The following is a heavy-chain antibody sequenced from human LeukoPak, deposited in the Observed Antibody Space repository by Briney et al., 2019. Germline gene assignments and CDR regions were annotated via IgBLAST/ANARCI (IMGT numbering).Heavy chain of an antibody. Sequence: GESLKISCKGSGYTFTSYWIGWVRRMPGKGLEWMGIIYPDDSDTRYSPSFQGQVTISADKSITTAYLQWSSLRASDTAMYFCARAVSPGYYFDYWGQGTLVTVSS. J-gene: IGHJ4*02. CDR3: ARAVSPGYYFDY. CDR2: IYPDDSDT. CDR1: GYTFTSYW. V-gene: IGHV5-51*01. D-gene: IGHD5/OR15-5a*01.